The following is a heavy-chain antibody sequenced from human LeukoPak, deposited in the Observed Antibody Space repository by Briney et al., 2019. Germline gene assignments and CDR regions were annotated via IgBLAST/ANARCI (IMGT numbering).Heavy chain of an antibody. D-gene: IGHD3-10*01. CDR1: GDSISSTSYY. CDR2: IYNSGTT. J-gene: IGHJ4*01. V-gene: IGHV4-39*01. Sequence: KPSETLSLTCTVSGDSISSTSYYWDWIRQPPGKGLEWIGSIYNSGTTYYNPSLKSRVTISVDTSKNQSSLKVSSVTAADTAVYYCASRVYGLGSFNYWGQGTLVTVSS. CDR3: ASRVYGLGSFNY.